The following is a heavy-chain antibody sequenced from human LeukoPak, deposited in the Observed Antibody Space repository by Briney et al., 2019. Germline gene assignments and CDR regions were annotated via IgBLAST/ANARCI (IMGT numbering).Heavy chain of an antibody. Sequence: SETLSLTCTVSGGSLTTNNYYCGWIRQPPGKGLEWIGYISYSGNTNYNPSLKSRVTISVDMSKNQFSLKLSSVTAADTAVYHCARLILSGSYLYYFDYWGQGTLVTVSS. V-gene: IGHV4-61*05. CDR1: GGSLTTNNYY. CDR3: ARLILSGSYLYYFDY. D-gene: IGHD1-26*01. J-gene: IGHJ4*02. CDR2: ISYSGNT.